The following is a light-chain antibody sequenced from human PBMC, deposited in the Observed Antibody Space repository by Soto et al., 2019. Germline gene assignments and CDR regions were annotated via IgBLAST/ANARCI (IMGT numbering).Light chain of an antibody. J-gene: IGLJ2*01. Sequence: QSALTQPPSASGSPGQSVTISCTGTSSDVGGYKYVSWYQQHPGKAPTLRISEVSKRPSGVPDRFSGSKSGNTASLTGSGGQAEDEADYYCSSFAGNNNLVFGGGTKLTVL. V-gene: IGLV2-8*01. CDR2: EVS. CDR3: SSFAGNNNLV. CDR1: SSDVGGYKY.